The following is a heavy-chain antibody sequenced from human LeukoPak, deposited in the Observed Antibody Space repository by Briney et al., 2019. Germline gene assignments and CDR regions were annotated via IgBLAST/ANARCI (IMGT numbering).Heavy chain of an antibody. Sequence: GGSLRLSCAAAGFTFSSYTMSWVRQAPGKGLEWVSTITTSDGNTYYADSVKGRFTVSRDNSKNTLFLQMNSLRAEDTAVYYCAKDGGLWVSAHWGDSWGRGTLVTVSS. CDR2: ITTSDGNT. CDR3: AKDGGLWVSAHWGDS. CDR1: GFTFSSYT. D-gene: IGHD7-27*01. V-gene: IGHV3-23*01. J-gene: IGHJ4*02.